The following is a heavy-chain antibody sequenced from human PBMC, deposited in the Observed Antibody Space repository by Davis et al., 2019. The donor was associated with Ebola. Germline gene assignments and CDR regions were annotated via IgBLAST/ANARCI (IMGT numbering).Heavy chain of an antibody. CDR2: IKKGGSEK. CDR1: GLTSSSLG. V-gene: IGHV3-7*01. Sequence: GGSLRLSCAASGLTSSSLGMSWVRQAPGKGLEWVATIKKGGSEKYYVDSVRGRFIISRDNAKSSLYLQMNSLRDEDTAVYYCARDGPVGAILYGMDVWGQGTTVTVSS. J-gene: IGHJ6*02. D-gene: IGHD1-26*01. CDR3: ARDGPVGAILYGMDV.